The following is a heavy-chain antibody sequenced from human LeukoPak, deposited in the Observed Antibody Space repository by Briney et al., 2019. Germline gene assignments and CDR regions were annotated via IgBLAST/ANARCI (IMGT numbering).Heavy chain of an antibody. V-gene: IGHV5-51*01. CDR1: GYNFTDYW. CDR3: ARRLYYYESSGYFLGWLDP. D-gene: IGHD3-22*01. CDR2: IYPGDSDT. J-gene: IGHJ5*02. Sequence: GESLKISCKGSGYNFTDYWIGWVRQMPGKGLEWMGIIYPGDSDTRYSPSFQGQVTISVDKSLNTAYLQWTSLKASDSAMYYCARRLYYYESSGYFLGWLDPWGQGTLVTVSS.